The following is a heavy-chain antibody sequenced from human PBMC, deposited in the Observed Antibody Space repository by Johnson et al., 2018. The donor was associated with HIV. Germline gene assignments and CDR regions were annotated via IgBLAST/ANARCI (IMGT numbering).Heavy chain of an antibody. CDR1: GFTFSDYY. Sequence: QVQLVESGGGLVKPGGSLRLSCAASGFTFSDYYMNWIRQAPGKGLEWVAVISYDGSNKYYADSVKGRFTISRDNSKNTLYLQMKSLRAEDTAVYYCARGSPYYNFWSGYVDAFDIWGQGTMVTVSS. CDR3: ARGSPYYNFWSGYVDAFDI. CDR2: ISYDGSNK. J-gene: IGHJ3*02. V-gene: IGHV3-30-3*01. D-gene: IGHD3-3*01.